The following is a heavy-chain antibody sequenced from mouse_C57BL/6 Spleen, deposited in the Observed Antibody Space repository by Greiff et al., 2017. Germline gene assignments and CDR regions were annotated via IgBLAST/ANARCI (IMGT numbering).Heavy chain of an antibody. CDR2: ISYDGSN. CDR1: GYSITSGYY. D-gene: IGHD1-1*01. CDR3: AREGTVVDYWYFDV. V-gene: IGHV3-6*01. Sequence: EVKLQESGPGLVKPSQSLSLTCSVTGYSITSGYYWNWIRQFPGNKLEWMGYISYDGSNNYNPSLKNRISITRDTSKNQFFLKLNSVTTEDTATYYCAREGTVVDYWYFDVWGTGTTVTVSS. J-gene: IGHJ1*03.